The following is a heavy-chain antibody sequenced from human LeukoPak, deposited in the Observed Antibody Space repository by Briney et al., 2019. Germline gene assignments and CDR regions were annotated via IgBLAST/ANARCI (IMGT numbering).Heavy chain of an antibody. J-gene: IGHJ4*02. D-gene: IGHD4-17*01. CDR3: TTDSYGDYVDY. Sequence: GGSLRLSCAASGFTFSNAWMSWVRQAPGKGLEWVGRIKSKTDGGTTGYAAPVKGRFTISRDDSKNTLYLQMNSLKTEDTAVYYCTTDSYGDYVDYWGQGTLVTVSS. CDR2: IKSKTDGGTT. V-gene: IGHV3-15*01. CDR1: GFTFSNAW.